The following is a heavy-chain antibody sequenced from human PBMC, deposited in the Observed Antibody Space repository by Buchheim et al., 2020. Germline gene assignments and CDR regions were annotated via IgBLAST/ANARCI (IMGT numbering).Heavy chain of an antibody. V-gene: IGHV3-7*01. D-gene: IGHD6-13*01. Sequence: EVQLVESGGGLVQPGGSLRLSCAASGFTFSSYWMSWVRQAPGKGLEWVANIKQDGSEKYYVDSVKGRFTISRDNAKNSLYLQMNSLRAEDTAVYYCARVASSSWYGVYYYYYMDVWGKGTT. CDR3: ARVASSSWYGVYYYYYMDV. CDR2: IKQDGSEK. J-gene: IGHJ6*03. CDR1: GFTFSSYW.